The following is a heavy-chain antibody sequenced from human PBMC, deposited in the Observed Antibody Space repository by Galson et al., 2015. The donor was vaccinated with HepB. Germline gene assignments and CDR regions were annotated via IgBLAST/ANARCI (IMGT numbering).Heavy chain of an antibody. D-gene: IGHD2-15*01. CDR3: TTGYCSGGGGYREAFDI. CDR2: IKSKTDGGTT. V-gene: IGHV3-15*01. CDR1: GFTFSNAW. J-gene: IGHJ3*02. Sequence: SLRLSCAASGFTFSNAWMSWVRQAPGKGLEWVGRIKSKTDGGTTDYAAPVKGSFTISRDDSKNTLYLQMNSLKTEDTAVYYCTTGYCSGGGGYREAFDIWGQGTMVTVSS.